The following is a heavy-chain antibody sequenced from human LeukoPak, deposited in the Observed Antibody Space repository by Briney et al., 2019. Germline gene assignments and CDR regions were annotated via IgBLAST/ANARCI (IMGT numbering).Heavy chain of an antibody. CDR2: IYYSGST. D-gene: IGHD6-13*01. CDR1: GGSISSYY. J-gene: IGHJ6*03. V-gene: IGHV4-59*08. CDR3: ARHKDSSSWYYYYMDV. Sequence: SETLSLTCTVSGGSISSYYWSWIRQPPGKGLEWIGYIYYSGSTNYNPSLKSRVTISVDTSKNQFSLKLSAVTAADTAVYYCARHKDSSSWYYYYMDVWGKGTTVTVSS.